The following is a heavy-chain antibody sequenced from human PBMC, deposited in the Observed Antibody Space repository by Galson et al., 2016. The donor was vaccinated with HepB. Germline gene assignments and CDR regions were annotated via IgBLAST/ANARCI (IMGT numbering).Heavy chain of an antibody. CDR2: ISAYNGNT. J-gene: IGHJ4*02. CDR3: ARHGGWYLDY. CDR1: GYTFTTHG. V-gene: IGHV1-18*01. D-gene: IGHD6-19*01. Sequence: SVKVSCKASGYTFTTHGITWVRQAPGQGLEWMGWISAYNGNTNYAQKLQGRVTMTTDTSTSTAFMELRSLTSDDTAVYYCARHGGWYLDYWGQGSLVTVSS.